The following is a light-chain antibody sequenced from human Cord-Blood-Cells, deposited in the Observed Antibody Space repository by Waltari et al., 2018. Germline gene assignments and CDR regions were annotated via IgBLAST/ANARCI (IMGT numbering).Light chain of an antibody. J-gene: IGKJ4*01. V-gene: IGKV1-33*01. CDR3: QQYDNLPLT. CDR1: QDISNY. CDR2: DAS. Sequence: DIQMTQSPSSLSASVGDRVTITCQASQDISNYLNWYQQKSGKAPKLLIYDASNLETGVPSRFSGSGSGTYFTFTISSLQPEDIATYYCQQYDNLPLTFGGGTKVEIK.